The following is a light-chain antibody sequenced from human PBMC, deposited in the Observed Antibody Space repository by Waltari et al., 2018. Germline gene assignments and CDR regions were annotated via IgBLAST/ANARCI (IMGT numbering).Light chain of an antibody. CDR3: QQSDSLPLT. Sequence: DIQMNQSPSSVSASVGYRVTITCRTSQGFSSWLAWYQQKPGKAPKLLISGASGLQSGVSSRFSGTGSGTDFTLTISSLQPEDFATYYCQQSDSLPLTFGGGTKVEIK. CDR2: GAS. CDR1: QGFSSW. J-gene: IGKJ4*01. V-gene: IGKV1-12*01.